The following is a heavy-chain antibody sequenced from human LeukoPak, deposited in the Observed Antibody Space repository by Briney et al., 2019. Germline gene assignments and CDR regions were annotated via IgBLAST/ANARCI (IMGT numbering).Heavy chain of an antibody. J-gene: IGHJ4*02. D-gene: IGHD3-22*01. Sequence: GASVKVSCKASGGTFSSYAISWVRQAPGQGLEWMGGIIPIFGTANYAQKFQGRVTITADESTSTAYMELSSLRSEDTAVYYCAAAYYYDSSGYSDVDYWGQGTLVTVSS. CDR2: IIPIFGTA. V-gene: IGHV1-69*13. CDR1: GGTFSSYA. CDR3: AAAYYYDSSGYSDVDY.